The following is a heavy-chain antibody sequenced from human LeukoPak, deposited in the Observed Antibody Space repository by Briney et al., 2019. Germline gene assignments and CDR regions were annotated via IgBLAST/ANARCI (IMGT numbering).Heavy chain of an antibody. Sequence: GGSLRLSCAASGFTFSSYEMNWVRQAPGKGLEWVSYISGSGSTINYADSVKGRFTISRDNAKNSLYLQMNSLRDEDTAFCYCVRDRYYGSGTFDYWGQGTLVTVSS. CDR2: ISGSGSTI. CDR3: VRDRYYGSGTFDY. CDR1: GFTFSSYE. V-gene: IGHV3-48*03. J-gene: IGHJ4*02. D-gene: IGHD3-10*01.